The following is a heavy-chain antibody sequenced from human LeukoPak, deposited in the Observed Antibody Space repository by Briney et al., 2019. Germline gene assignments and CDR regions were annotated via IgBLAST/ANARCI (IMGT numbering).Heavy chain of an antibody. V-gene: IGHV3-7*03. CDR3: ARDGGSGSYYIDS. D-gene: IGHD3-10*01. Sequence: PGGSLRLSCAASGFTFSSYWMSWVRQAPGKGLEWVANIKQDGSEKYCVDSVKGRFTISGDNAKNSLYLQMNSLRAEDTAVYYCARDGGSGSYYIDSWGQGTLVTVSS. CDR2: IKQDGSEK. CDR1: GFTFSSYW. J-gene: IGHJ4*02.